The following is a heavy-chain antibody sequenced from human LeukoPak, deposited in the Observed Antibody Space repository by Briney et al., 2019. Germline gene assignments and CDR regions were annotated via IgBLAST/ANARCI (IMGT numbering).Heavy chain of an antibody. CDR3: ARDRNTIFGVVSPFDY. V-gene: IGHV1-69*01. CDR2: IIPIFGTA. Sequence: SVKVSCKASGGTFSSYAISWVRQAPGQGLEWMGGIIPIFGTANYAQKFQGRVTITADESTSTAYMELSSLRSEDTAVYYCARDRNTIFGVVSPFDYWGQGTLVTVSS. J-gene: IGHJ4*02. CDR1: GGTFSSYA. D-gene: IGHD3-3*01.